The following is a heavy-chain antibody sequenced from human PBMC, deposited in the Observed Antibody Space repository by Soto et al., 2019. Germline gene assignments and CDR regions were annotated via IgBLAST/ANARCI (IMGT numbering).Heavy chain of an antibody. Sequence: QVQLVQSAGEMKKPGASVQVSCKASGYTFIRYGITWVRQAPGQGFEWMGWISPYDDSTIYAQKLPGGCTMTADTSKRIFNLTLRSLKSDDTAVYYCARGGYDDNNWVKLSHYGLDVWGQGTSVTVSS. V-gene: IGHV1-18*01. CDR1: GYTFIRYG. J-gene: IGHJ6*02. CDR3: ARGGYDDNNWVKLSHYGLDV. CDR2: ISPYDDST. D-gene: IGHD3-22*01.